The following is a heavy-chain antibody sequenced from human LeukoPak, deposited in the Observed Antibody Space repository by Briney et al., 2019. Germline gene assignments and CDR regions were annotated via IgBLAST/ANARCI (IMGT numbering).Heavy chain of an antibody. Sequence: PSETLSLTCTVSGGSISSYYWSWIRQPPGKGLEWVGYIYTSGSTNYNPSLKSRVTISVDTSKNQFSLKLSSVTAADTAVYYCARVAVATRLGYFDYWGQGALVTVSS. CDR2: IYTSGST. CDR3: ARVAVATRLGYFDY. CDR1: GGSISSYY. J-gene: IGHJ4*02. D-gene: IGHD5-12*01. V-gene: IGHV4-59*01.